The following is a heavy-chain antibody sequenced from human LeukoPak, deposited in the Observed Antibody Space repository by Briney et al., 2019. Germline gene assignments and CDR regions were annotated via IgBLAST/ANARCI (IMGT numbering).Heavy chain of an antibody. D-gene: IGHD6-13*01. CDR2: MNPSSDQT. CDR3: ARVGSAAGTA. CDR1: GYIFTNYD. V-gene: IGHV1-8*01. Sequence: GASVKVSCKASGYIFTNYDINWVRQAPGQGLEWIGWMNPSSDQTGYAEKFQGRVTMTMSTSTTTLYMELSSLRSEDTAVYYCARVGSAAGTAWGQGTLVTVSS. J-gene: IGHJ5*02.